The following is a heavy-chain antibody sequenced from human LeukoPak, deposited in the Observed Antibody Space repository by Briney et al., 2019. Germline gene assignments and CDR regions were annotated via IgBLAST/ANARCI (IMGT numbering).Heavy chain of an antibody. CDR1: GFTFSSYG. Sequence: GGSLRLSCAASGFTFSSYGMHWVRQAPGKGQVWVSRINGDGRSTTYADSVKGRFTISRDNAENTLCLQMNSLRADDTAVYYCARGGSGYYQVDYWGQGTLVTVSS. D-gene: IGHD3-22*01. V-gene: IGHV3-74*01. CDR2: INGDGRST. CDR3: ARGGSGYYQVDY. J-gene: IGHJ4*02.